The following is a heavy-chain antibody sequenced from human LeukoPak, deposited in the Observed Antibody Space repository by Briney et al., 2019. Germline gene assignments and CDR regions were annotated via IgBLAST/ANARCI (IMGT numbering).Heavy chain of an antibody. CDR1: GFTFSSYA. J-gene: IGHJ4*02. CDR2: ISGSGDNT. CDR3: ANARAAADY. D-gene: IGHD6-13*01. Sequence: GGSLRLSCAASGFTFSSYAMSWVRQAPGKGLEWASAISGSGDNTYYADSVKGRFTISRDNSKNTLYLQMNSLRAEDTAVYYCANARAAADYWGQGTLVTVSS. V-gene: IGHV3-23*01.